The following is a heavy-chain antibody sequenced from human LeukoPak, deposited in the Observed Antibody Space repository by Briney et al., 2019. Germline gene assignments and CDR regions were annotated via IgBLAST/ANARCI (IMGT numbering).Heavy chain of an antibody. V-gene: IGHV4-59*01. J-gene: IGHJ3*02. CDR3: ARDRGVLRVAFDI. Sequence: SETLSLTCTVSGGSISSYYCSWIRQPPGKGLEWIGYIYYSGSTNYNPSLKSRVTISVDTSKNQFSLKLSSVTAADTAVYYCARDRGVLRVAFDIWGQGTMVTVSS. CDR2: IYYSGST. CDR1: GGSISSYY. D-gene: IGHD2-8*01.